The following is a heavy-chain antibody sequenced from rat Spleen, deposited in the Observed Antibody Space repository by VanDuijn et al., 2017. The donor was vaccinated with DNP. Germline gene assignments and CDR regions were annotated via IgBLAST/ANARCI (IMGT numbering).Heavy chain of an antibody. J-gene: IGHJ2*01. Sequence: EVQLVESGGGLVQPGRSLKLSCAASGFTFSDYYMAWVRQAPTKGLEWVAYIRYDGGSTYYGDSEKGRFTISRDNAKSTLYLQMNSLGYEDMATYYCVRWYNSGYYFDYWGQGVMVTVSS. V-gene: IGHV5-22*01. CDR2: IRYDGGST. D-gene: IGHD4-3*01. CDR3: VRWYNSGYYFDY. CDR1: GFTFSDYY.